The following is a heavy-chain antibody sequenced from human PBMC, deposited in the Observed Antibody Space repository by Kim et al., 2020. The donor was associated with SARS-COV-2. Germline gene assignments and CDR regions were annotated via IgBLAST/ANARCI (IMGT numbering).Heavy chain of an antibody. Sequence: ASVKVSCKASGYTFTSYAISWVRQAPGQGLEWMGWISAYNGNTNYAQKLQGRVTMTTDTSTSTAYMELRSLRSDDTAVYYCAGASDTAMPGYYYGMDVWGQGTTVTVSS. J-gene: IGHJ6*02. D-gene: IGHD5-18*01. CDR2: ISAYNGNT. CDR1: GYTFTSYA. V-gene: IGHV1-18*01. CDR3: AGASDTAMPGYYYGMDV.